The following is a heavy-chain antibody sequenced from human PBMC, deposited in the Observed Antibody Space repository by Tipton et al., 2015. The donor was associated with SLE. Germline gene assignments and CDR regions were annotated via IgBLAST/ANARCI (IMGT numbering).Heavy chain of an antibody. Sequence: TLSLTCTVSGGSISSYYWSWIRQPPGKGLEWIGYIYYSGSTNYNPSLKSRVTISVDTSKNQFSLKLSSVTAADTAVYYCARYSKKGWFDPWGQGTLVTVSS. CDR2: IYYSGST. D-gene: IGHD4-11*01. V-gene: IGHV4-59*01. CDR1: GGSISSYY. J-gene: IGHJ5*02. CDR3: ARYSKKGWFDP.